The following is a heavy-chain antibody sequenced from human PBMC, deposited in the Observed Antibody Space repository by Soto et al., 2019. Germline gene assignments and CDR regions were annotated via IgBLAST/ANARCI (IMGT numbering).Heavy chain of an antibody. J-gene: IGHJ4*02. CDR3: ARASSRSYSSSCTDFDY. Sequence: GGSLRLSCAASGFTFSTHAVHWVRQAPGKGLEWVAAISNDGTNEYYADSVKGRFTISRDNSKNTLYLEVNSLRPEDTAVYYCARASSRSYSSSCTDFDYWGQGTLVTVSS. V-gene: IGHV3-30-3*01. CDR2: ISNDGTNE. D-gene: IGHD6-13*01. CDR1: GFTFSTHA.